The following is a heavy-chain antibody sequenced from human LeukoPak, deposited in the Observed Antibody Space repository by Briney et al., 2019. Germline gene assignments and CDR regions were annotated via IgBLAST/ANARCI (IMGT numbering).Heavy chain of an antibody. J-gene: IGHJ6*03. V-gene: IGHV4-59*12. CDR1: GGSISDYY. Sequence: PSETLSLTCTVSGGSISDYYLAWIRHPPGRGLEWSAYVYNSGNTDYNPSLNSRATISMDTSKNQLSLHLRSVTAADTAIYYRAKAERREQSSGVCYDAYYYFFMDVWGTGTTVTVSS. CDR2: VYNSGNT. D-gene: IGHD2-21*02. CDR3: AKAERREQSSGVCYDAYYYFFMDV.